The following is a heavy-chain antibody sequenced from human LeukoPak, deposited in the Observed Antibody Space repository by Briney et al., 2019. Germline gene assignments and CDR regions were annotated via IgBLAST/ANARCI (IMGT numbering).Heavy chain of an antibody. CDR3: ARVSGGHYYDSSGYYPGRLYYYYYMDV. CDR1: GGSISSSSYY. D-gene: IGHD3-22*01. Sequence: SETLSLTCTVSGGSISSSSYYWGWIRQPPGKGLEWIGSIYYSGSTYYNPSLKSRVTISVDTSKNQFSLKLSSVTAADTAVYYCARVSGGHYYDSSGYYPGRLYYYYYMDVWGKGTTVTVSS. V-gene: IGHV4-39*07. J-gene: IGHJ6*03. CDR2: IYYSGST.